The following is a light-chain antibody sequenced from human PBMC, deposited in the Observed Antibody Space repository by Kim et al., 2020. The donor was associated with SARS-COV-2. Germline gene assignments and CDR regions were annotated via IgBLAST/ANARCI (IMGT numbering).Light chain of an antibody. J-gene: IGLJ3*02. CDR1: SIRSND. V-gene: IGLV3-19*01. Sequence: ALLQTVKMTRQGGSIRSNDASWYQQKPRQTPILVSYNRNDRRPWGPHRFSGGSTAGTAASTITGAQAEDEADYYCSSRDNSRDQWMFGGGTQLTVL. CDR3: SSRDNSRDQWM. CDR2: NRN.